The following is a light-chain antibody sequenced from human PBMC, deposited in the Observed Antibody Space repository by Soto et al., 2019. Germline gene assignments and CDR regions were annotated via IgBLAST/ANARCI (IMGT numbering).Light chain of an antibody. Sequence: QSVLTQPPSVSAAPGKKVTISCSGNSSNIGNHYVSWYQRLPGTAPKLLIYDSNKRPSGIPDRFSGSKSGTSATLGITGLQTGDEADYYCGTWDSGLSAGLFGTGTKVTVL. J-gene: IGLJ1*01. CDR2: DSN. V-gene: IGLV1-51*01. CDR3: GTWDSGLSAGL. CDR1: SSNIGNHY.